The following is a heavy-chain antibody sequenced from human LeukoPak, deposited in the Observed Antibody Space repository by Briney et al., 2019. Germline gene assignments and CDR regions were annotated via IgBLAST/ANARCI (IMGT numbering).Heavy chain of an antibody. D-gene: IGHD2-2*01. V-gene: IGHV1-18*04. Sequence: ASAKVSCKASGYTFTSYGISWVRQAPGQGLEWMGWISAYNGNTNYAQKLQGRVTMTTDTSTSTAYMELRSLRSDDTAVYYCARGYCSSTSCFDLDYWGQGTLVTVSS. CDR2: ISAYNGNT. CDR1: GYTFTSYG. CDR3: ARGYCSSTSCFDLDY. J-gene: IGHJ4*02.